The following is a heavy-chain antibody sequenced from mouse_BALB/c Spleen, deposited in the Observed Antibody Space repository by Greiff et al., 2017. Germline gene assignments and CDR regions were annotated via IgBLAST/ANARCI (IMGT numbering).Heavy chain of an antibody. CDR2: ISNLAYSI. CDR3: ARDSGWYFDV. V-gene: IGHV5-15*02. Sequence: EVQLVESGGGLVQPGGSRKLSCAASGFTFSDYGMAWVRQAPGKGPEWVAFISNLAYSIYYADTVTGRFTISRENAKNTLYLEMSSLRSEDTAMYYCARDSGWYFDVWGAGTTVTVSS. CDR1: GFTFSDYG. J-gene: IGHJ1*01. D-gene: IGHD3-1*01.